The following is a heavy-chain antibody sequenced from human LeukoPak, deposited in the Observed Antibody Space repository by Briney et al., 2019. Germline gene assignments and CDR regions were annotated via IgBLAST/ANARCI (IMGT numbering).Heavy chain of an antibody. CDR3: ARAAIVVVPADPFDY. V-gene: IGHV3-21*01. CDR2: ISIGYNHI. Sequence: GGSLRLSCAASGFTFSSFSMNWVRQAPGRGLEWVASISIGYNHIYYADSVKGRFTISRDNAKNSLYLQMNSLRDEDTAVYYCARAAIVVVPADPFDYWGQGTLVTVSS. D-gene: IGHD2-15*01. CDR1: GFTFSSFS. J-gene: IGHJ4*02.